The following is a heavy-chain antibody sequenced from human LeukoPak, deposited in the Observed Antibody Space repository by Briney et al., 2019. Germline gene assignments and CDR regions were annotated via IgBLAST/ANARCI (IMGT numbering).Heavy chain of an antibody. D-gene: IGHD4-23*01. J-gene: IGHJ4*02. Sequence: SETLSLTCTVSGGSISRGDSFWSWLRQPPGKGLEWIGYIYYSGNTYYNPSLKSRVTISVDTSNNQFSLKVSSVTGADTAVYYCARGTPSATVFFDFWDQGTLVTVSS. V-gene: IGHV4-30-4*08. CDR1: GGSISRGDSF. CDR3: ARGTPSATVFFDF. CDR2: IYYSGNT.